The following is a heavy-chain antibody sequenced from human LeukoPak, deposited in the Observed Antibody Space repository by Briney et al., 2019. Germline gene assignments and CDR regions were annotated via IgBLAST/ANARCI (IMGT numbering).Heavy chain of an antibody. CDR3: ARGGEANYYDTSGYYLYYY. J-gene: IGHJ4*02. CDR1: GGTFSNYA. V-gene: IGHV1-69*05. D-gene: IGHD3-22*01. Sequence: GSSVKVSCKASGGTFSNYAISWVRQAPGQGLEWMGRTIPIFGTTNYAQKFQGRVTITTDESTSTAYMELSSLRSENTAVYYCARGGEANYYDTSGYYLYYYWGQGTLVTVSS. CDR2: TIPIFGTT.